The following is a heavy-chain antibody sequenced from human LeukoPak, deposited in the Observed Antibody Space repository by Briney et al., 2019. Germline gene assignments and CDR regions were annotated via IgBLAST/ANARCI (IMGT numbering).Heavy chain of an antibody. Sequence: SETLSLTCTVSGGSITSSSYYWGWIRQPPEEGLEWIGPIYYSGTTYYNPSLQSRVTISEDTSKNQFSLKLTSVTAADTAVYYGASLGYSSTNVDYWGQGTLVTVSA. D-gene: IGHD6-13*01. CDR1: GGSITSSSYY. V-gene: IGHV4-39*01. CDR2: IYYSGTT. CDR3: ASLGYSSTNVDY. J-gene: IGHJ4*02.